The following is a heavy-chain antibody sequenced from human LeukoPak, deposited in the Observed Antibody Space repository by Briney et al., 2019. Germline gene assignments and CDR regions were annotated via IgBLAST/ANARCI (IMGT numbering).Heavy chain of an antibody. Sequence: GRSLRLSCAASGFTFRRFGMHWVRQAPGKGLEWVAVISYDGSNKHYADSVKGRFTISRDNSKNTLYLQMSGLRAEDTAVYYCARASYYGSGSYYLGGDYWGQGTLVTVSS. V-gene: IGHV3-30*03. CDR1: GFTFRRFG. J-gene: IGHJ4*02. D-gene: IGHD3-10*01. CDR2: ISYDGSNK. CDR3: ARASYYGSGSYYLGGDY.